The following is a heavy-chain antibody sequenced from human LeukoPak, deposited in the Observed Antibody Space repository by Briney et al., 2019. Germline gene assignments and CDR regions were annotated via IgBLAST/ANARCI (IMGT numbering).Heavy chain of an antibody. CDR2: IYYSGST. D-gene: IGHD6-13*01. CDR3: ARGSGSSWYSGYYDY. CDR1: GGSISSSTYY. V-gene: IGHV4-39*07. J-gene: IGHJ4*02. Sequence: SETLSLTCTVSGGSISSSTYYWGWIRQSPGKGLEWIGSIYYSGSTYYNPSLKSRVTISLDMSKNQFSLKLSSVTAADTAVYYCARGSGSSWYSGYYDYWGQGTLVTVSS.